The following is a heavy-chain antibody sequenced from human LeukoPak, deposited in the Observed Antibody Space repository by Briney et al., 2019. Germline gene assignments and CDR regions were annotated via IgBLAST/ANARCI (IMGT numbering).Heavy chain of an antibody. CDR1: GASISSQY. CDR2: IHHTETS. D-gene: IGHD6-13*01. CDR3: ARTYSSSWYPEQYYYMDV. J-gene: IGHJ6*03. V-gene: IGHV4-59*11. Sequence: SETLSLTCTVSGASISSQYWSWIRKTPGKGLEWIAYIHHTETSKYNPPLKSRVTISIDTSMNQFSLKLSSVTAADTAVYYCARTYSSSWYPEQYYYMDVWGKGTTVTVSS.